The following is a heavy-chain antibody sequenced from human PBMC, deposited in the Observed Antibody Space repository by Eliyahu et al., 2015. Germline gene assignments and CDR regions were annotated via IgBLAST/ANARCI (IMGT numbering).Heavy chain of an antibody. V-gene: IGHV3-7*01. CDR2: INQHGSAT. J-gene: IGHJ4*02. CDR1: GFSXINYW. CDR3: ARTSGYGEGDIDY. Sequence: EVQLVESGGGLXQPGGSLRLXCAAXGFSXINYWMTWVRQAPGKGLEWVANINQHGSATLYVDSVKGRFTISRDNAKNSLYLQMNGLRAEDTAVYYCARTSGYGEGDIDYWGQGTLVTVSS. D-gene: IGHD5-12*01.